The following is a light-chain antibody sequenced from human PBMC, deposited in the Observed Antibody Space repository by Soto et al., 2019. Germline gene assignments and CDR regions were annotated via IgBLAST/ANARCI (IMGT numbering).Light chain of an antibody. J-gene: IGKJ1*01. CDR3: QQYGSSPPT. CDR1: QTISSSY. Sequence: TQSPSSLSASVGDRVTITCRASQTISSSYLAWYQQKPGQAPRLLIYGASSRATGIPDRFSGSGSGTDFTLTISRLEPEDFAVYYCQQYGSSPPTFGQGTKVDTK. CDR2: GAS. V-gene: IGKV3-20*01.